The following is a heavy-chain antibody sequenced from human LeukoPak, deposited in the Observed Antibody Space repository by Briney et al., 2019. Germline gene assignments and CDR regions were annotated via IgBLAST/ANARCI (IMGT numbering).Heavy chain of an antibody. J-gene: IGHJ3*02. Sequence: SQTLSLTCAISGDSVSSNSAGWSWIRQSPSRGLEWLGRTYYRSKWYNDYAVSVKSRISINPDTSKNQFSLLLNSVNPEDTAMYYCARGGLVRGVINTLNGFDIWGQGTMVTVSS. CDR2: TYYRSKWYN. CDR3: ARGGLVRGVINTLNGFDI. D-gene: IGHD3-10*01. CDR1: GDSVSSNSAG. V-gene: IGHV6-1*01.